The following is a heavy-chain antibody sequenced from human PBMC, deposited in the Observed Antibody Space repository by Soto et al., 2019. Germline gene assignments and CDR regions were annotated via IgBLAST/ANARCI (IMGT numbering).Heavy chain of an antibody. V-gene: IGHV4-34*01. CDR3: ARDGYDFWSGYPSRRYYYMDV. D-gene: IGHD3-3*01. CDR2: INHSGST. CDR1: GGSLSGYY. Sequence: SETLSLTCAVYGGSLSGYYWSWIRQPPGKGLEWIGEINHSGSTNYNPSLKSRVTISVDTSKNQFSLKLSSVTAADTAVYYCARDGYDFWSGYPSRRYYYMDVWGKGTTVTVSS. J-gene: IGHJ6*03.